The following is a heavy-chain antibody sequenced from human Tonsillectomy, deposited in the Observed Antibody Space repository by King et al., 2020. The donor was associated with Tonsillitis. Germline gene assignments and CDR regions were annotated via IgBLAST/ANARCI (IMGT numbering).Heavy chain of an antibody. D-gene: IGHD6-19*01. CDR1: GDSLSSGVYF. V-gene: IGHV4-39*01. CDR2: IYYVGGTT. CDR3: ARHFGSVAVAGSFDF. J-gene: IGHJ4*02. Sequence: QLQESGPGLVKPSETLSLTCTVSGDSLSSGVYFWAWIRQPPGKVLEWIGSIYYVGGTTHYNPSLKSRVSITIDTAKNYFSLKLRSVTTTDTAVYYCARHFGSVAVAGSFDFWGQGTLVTVSS.